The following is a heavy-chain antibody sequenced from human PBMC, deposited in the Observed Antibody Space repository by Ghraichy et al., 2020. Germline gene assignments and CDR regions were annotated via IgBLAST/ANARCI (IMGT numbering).Heavy chain of an antibody. D-gene: IGHD6-13*01. CDR2: IYPGDSDT. CDR3: ARFRGVAIAAAVIGSNWFDP. CDR1: GYSFTSYW. Sequence: GESLNISCKGSGYSFTSYWIGWVRQMPGKGLEWMGIIYPGDSDTRYSPSFQGQVTISADKSISTAYLQWSSLKASDTAMYYCARFRGVAIAAAVIGSNWFDPWGQGTLVTVSS. J-gene: IGHJ5*02. V-gene: IGHV5-51*01.